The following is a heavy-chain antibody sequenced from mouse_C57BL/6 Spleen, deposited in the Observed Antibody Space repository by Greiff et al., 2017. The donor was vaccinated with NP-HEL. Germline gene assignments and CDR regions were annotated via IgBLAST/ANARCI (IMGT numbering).Heavy chain of an antibody. CDR2: VYPGAGDT. CDR1: GYAFSSSW. CDR3: ARAPYSNYVNYYAMDY. V-gene: IGHV1-82*01. J-gene: IGHJ4*01. Sequence: QVQLQQSGPELVKPGASVKISCKASGYAFSSSWMNWVKQRPGKGLEWIGRVYPGAGDTNYNGKFKGKATLTADKSSSTAYMQLSSLTSEDSAVYFCARAPYSNYVNYYAMDYWGQGTSVTVSS. D-gene: IGHD2-5*01.